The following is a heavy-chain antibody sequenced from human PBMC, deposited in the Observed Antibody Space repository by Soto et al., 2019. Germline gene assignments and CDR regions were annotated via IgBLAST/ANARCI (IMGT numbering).Heavy chain of an antibody. CDR1: GGSISSSSYY. D-gene: IGHD2-2*01. CDR2: IYYSGST. Sequence: SETLSLTCTVSGGSISSSSYYWGWIRQPPGKGLEWIGSIYYSGSTYYNPSLKSRVTISVDTSKNQFSLKLSSVTAADTAVYYCERHKSTDIVVVLVDMWSTYNWFDPWSQATLVSVSS. J-gene: IGHJ5*02. CDR3: ERHKSTDIVVVLVDMWSTYNWFDP. V-gene: IGHV4-39*01.